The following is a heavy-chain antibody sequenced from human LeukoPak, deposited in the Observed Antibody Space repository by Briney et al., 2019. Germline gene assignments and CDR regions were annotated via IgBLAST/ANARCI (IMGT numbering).Heavy chain of an antibody. D-gene: IGHD1-26*01. CDR3: AKDSRISGSFSGFDS. CDR1: GFTFSSYA. Sequence: PGGSLRLSCAASGFTFSSYAMSWVRQVPGKGLEWVAAISGSGGSTYYADSVKGRFTVSRDNSKNTLYLQMNSLKAEDTAVYYCAKDSRISGSFSGFDSWGRGTLVTVSS. CDR2: ISGSGGST. J-gene: IGHJ5*01. V-gene: IGHV3-23*01.